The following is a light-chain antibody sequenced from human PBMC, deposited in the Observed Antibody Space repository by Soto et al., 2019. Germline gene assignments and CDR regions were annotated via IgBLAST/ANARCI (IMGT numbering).Light chain of an antibody. CDR1: ERISSNF. V-gene: IGKV3-20*01. Sequence: VLTQSPDTLSLSPGERATLSCRASERISSNFLAWYQQRPGQAPRILIYGASTRASGIPDRFSGSGSGTDFALTISRLEPEDFAVFYCQQYGPSPFTFGPGTTVEIK. J-gene: IGKJ3*01. CDR3: QQYGPSPFT. CDR2: GAS.